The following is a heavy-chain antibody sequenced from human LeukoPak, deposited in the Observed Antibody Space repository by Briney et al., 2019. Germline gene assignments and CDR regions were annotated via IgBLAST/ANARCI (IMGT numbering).Heavy chain of an antibody. V-gene: IGHV3-74*01. CDR2: INSDGSST. Sequence: PGGSLRLSCAASGFTFSSYWMHWVRQAPGKGLVWVSHINSDGSSTTYADSVKGRFTISRDNARNTLYLQMNSLRAEDTAVYYCARDDVVSATGLGDFWGQGTLLTVSS. D-gene: IGHD5/OR15-5a*01. J-gene: IGHJ4*02. CDR1: GFTFSSYW. CDR3: ARDDVVSATGLGDF.